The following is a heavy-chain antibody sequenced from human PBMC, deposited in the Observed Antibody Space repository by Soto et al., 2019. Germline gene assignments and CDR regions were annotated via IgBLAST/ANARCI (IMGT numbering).Heavy chain of an antibody. D-gene: IGHD6-13*01. CDR3: TRGPRPSSAGTGAY. J-gene: IGHJ4*02. CDR1: GFAFDAYW. CDR2: IDYDGTTT. Sequence: EVHLVESGGGLVQPGGSLRLSCVASGFAFDAYWMHWVRQVPGEGPVWVSRIDYDGTTTTYADSVKGRFTISRDNAKNTLYLQQNSLRAEDTGVYYCTRGPRPSSAGTGAYWCQGTLVTLSS. V-gene: IGHV3-74*01.